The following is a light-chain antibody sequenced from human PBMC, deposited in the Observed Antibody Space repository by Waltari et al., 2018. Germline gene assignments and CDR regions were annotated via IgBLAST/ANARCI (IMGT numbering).Light chain of an antibody. V-gene: IGLV1-47*01. CDR3: AGWDDRLSGQL. Sequence: QSVVTQPPSASGTPAQRVTISCSGRNSNIGSNYVYWYQQRPGKAPKLLIYGDNQRPEGGPDRCCASKPGTTASWAISGLRSEDEAGYYCAGWDDRLSGQLFGGGTNLAVL. CDR1: NSNIGSNY. J-gene: IGLJ2*01. CDR2: GDN.